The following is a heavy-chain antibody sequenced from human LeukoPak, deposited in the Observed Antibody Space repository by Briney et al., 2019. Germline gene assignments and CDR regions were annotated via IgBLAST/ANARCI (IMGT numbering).Heavy chain of an antibody. J-gene: IGHJ5*02. CDR3: AGGRVLRYFDWLLRPNWFDP. CDR1: GGSFSGYY. V-gene: IGHV4-34*01. D-gene: IGHD3-9*01. CDR2: INHSGST. Sequence: SETLSLTCAVYGGSFSGYYWSWIRQPPGKGLEWIGEINHSGSTNYNPSLKSRVTISVDTSKNQFSLKLSSVTAADTAVYCCAGGRVLRYFDWLLRPNWFDPWGQGTLVTVSS.